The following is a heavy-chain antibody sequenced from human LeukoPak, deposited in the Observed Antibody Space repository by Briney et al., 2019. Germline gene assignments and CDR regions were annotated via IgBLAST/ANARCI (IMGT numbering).Heavy chain of an antibody. CDR1: GFTFSRYW. D-gene: IGHD4-17*01. V-gene: IGHV3-74*01. Sequence: GGPLRLSCAASGFTFSRYWMHWVRQAPGKGLVWVSRINSDGSNTIYADSVKGRFTISRDNAKNTLYLQMNSLRAEDTAVYYCARDADYGGWFDPWGQGTLVTVSS. CDR3: ARDADYGGWFDP. CDR2: INSDGSNT. J-gene: IGHJ5*02.